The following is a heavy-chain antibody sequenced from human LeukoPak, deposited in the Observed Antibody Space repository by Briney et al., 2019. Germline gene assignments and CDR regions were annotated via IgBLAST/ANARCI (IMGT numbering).Heavy chain of an antibody. CDR2: ISSSSSYI. V-gene: IGHV3-21*01. J-gene: IGHJ3*02. Sequence: GGSLRLSCAASGFTFSSYSMNWARQAPGKGLEWVSSISSSSSYIYYADSVKGRFTISRDNVKDSLYLQMNSLRAEDTAVYYCARDPGREVPAADDAFDIWGQGTMVTVSS. D-gene: IGHD2-2*01. CDR1: GFTFSSYS. CDR3: ARDPGREVPAADDAFDI.